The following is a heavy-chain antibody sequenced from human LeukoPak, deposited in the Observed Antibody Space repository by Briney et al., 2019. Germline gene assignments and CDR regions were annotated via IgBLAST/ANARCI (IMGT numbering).Heavy chain of an antibody. J-gene: IGHJ4*02. V-gene: IGHV4-4*02. CDR2: IYHSGST. CDR3: ARDGHYFGSGVYFNIDY. CDR1: GGSISSSYW. Sequence: KPSETLSLTCGVSGGSISSSYWWSWVRQPPGKGLEWIGEIYHSGSTNYNPSLKSRLAISVDTSKNQFSLNLRSVTAADTAFYYCARDGHYFGSGVYFNIDYWGQGTLVTVSS. D-gene: IGHD3-10*01.